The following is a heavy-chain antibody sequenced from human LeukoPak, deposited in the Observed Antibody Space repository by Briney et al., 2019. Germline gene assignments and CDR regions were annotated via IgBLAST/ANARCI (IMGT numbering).Heavy chain of an antibody. CDR1: GFTFSDYY. V-gene: IGHV3-11*01. CDR3: ARDYRRYCSGGSCYWFDP. J-gene: IGHJ5*02. D-gene: IGHD2-15*01. Sequence: GGSLRLSCAASGFTFSDYYMGWIRQAPGKGLEWVSYISSSGSTMYYADSVKGRFTISRDNAKNSLYLQMNSLRAEDTAVYYCARDYRRYCSGGSCYWFDPWGQGTLVTVSS. CDR2: ISSSGSTM.